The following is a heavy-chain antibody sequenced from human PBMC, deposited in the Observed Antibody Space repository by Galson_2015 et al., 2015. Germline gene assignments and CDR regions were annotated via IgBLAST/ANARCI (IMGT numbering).Heavy chain of an antibody. CDR2: ISSTTTYI. D-gene: IGHD3-3*01. CDR3: ARQILDYDFWSGYYPTNFDY. Sequence: SLRLSCAASEFTFSSYYMSWVRRAPGKELEWVSSISSTTTYIYYADSVKGRFTISRDNAKNSLYLQMNSLGAEDMAVYYCARQILDYDFWSGYYPTNFDYWGQGTLVTVSS. J-gene: IGHJ4*02. V-gene: IGHV3-21*01. CDR1: EFTFSSYY.